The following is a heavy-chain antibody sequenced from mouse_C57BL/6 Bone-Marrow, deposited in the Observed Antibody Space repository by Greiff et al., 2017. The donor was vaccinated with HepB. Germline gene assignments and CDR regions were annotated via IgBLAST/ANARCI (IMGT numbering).Heavy chain of an antibody. Sequence: EVQLQQSGTVLARPGASMKMSCKTSGYTFTSYWMHWVKQRPGQGLEWIGAIYPGNSDTSYNQKFKGKAKLTAVTSASTAYMELSSLTNEDSAVYYCTRGALYDGYWYFDVWGTGTTVTVSS. CDR1: GYTFTSYW. J-gene: IGHJ1*03. D-gene: IGHD2-3*01. CDR3: TRGALYDGYWYFDV. V-gene: IGHV1-5*01. CDR2: IYPGNSDT.